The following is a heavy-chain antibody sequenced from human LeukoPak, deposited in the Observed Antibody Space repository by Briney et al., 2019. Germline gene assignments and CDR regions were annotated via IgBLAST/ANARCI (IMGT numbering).Heavy chain of an antibody. J-gene: IGHJ3*01. Sequence: GGSLRLSCSASGFPFNTYAIYWVRQAPGKGLEYVAGISSNGDNTDFADSAKGRFTISRDNSKSTLFLQMNSLRAEDTAVYFCTRDSALLGVAFDLWGQGTVVTVSS. CDR3: TRDSALLGVAFDL. CDR2: ISSNGDNT. V-gene: IGHV3-64D*06. CDR1: GFPFNTYA. D-gene: IGHD2-15*01.